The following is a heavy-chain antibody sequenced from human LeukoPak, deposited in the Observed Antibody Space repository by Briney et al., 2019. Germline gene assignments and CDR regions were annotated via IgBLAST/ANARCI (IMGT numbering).Heavy chain of an antibody. V-gene: IGHV3-33*06. D-gene: IGHD1-26*01. J-gene: IGHJ4*02. CDR3: AKDLGFRVGATAGGDY. Sequence: GGSLRLSCEASGFTFSSYGMHWVRQAPGKGPEWVAVIWYDGSNKYYADSVKGRFTISRDNSKNTLYLQMNSLRAEDTAVYYCAKDLGFRVGATAGGDYWDQGTLVTVSS. CDR2: IWYDGSNK. CDR1: GFTFSSYG.